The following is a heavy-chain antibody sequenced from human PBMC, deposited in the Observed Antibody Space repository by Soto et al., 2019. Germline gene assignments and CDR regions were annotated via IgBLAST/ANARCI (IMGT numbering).Heavy chain of an antibody. V-gene: IGHV4-34*01. D-gene: IGHD3-9*01. CDR1: GGSFSGYY. CDR2: INHSGST. Sequence: VSLTCAVYGGSFSGYYWSWIRQPPGKGLEWIGEINHSGSTNYNPSLKSRVTISVDTSKNQFSLKLSSVTAADTAVYYCARLGLTGYYFLWYGMDVWGQGTTVTVSS. J-gene: IGHJ6*02. CDR3: ARLGLTGYYFLWYGMDV.